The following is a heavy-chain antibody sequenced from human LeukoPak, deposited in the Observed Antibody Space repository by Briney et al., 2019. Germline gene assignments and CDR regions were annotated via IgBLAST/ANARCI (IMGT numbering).Heavy chain of an antibody. Sequence: PSETLSLTCTVSGGSISSYYWSWVRQPAGKGLEWIGRIYTSGSTNYSPSLKSRVTMSIDNSKHHFSLSLTSVTAADTAVYYCAREGSRRLYMDVWGRGTTVTVSS. J-gene: IGHJ6*03. V-gene: IGHV4-4*07. CDR3: AREGSRRLYMDV. CDR1: GGSISSYY. CDR2: IYTSGST. D-gene: IGHD6-25*01.